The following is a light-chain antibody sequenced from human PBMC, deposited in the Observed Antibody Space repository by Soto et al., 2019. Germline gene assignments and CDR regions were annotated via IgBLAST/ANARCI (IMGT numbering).Light chain of an antibody. CDR3: SSYTSSTIYVM. CDR2: DVN. CDR1: SSDVGGYNF. V-gene: IGLV2-14*03. J-gene: IGLJ3*02. Sequence: QSVLTQPASVSASPGQSITISCSGTSSDVGGYNFVSWYQQHPGQAPKLMIYDVNVRPSGVSSRFSGSKSGNTASLTISGLQAEDEADYYCSSYTSSTIYVMFGGGTKLTVL.